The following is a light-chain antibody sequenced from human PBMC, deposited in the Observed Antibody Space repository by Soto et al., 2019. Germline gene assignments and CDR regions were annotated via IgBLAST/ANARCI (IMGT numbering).Light chain of an antibody. V-gene: IGKV3-15*01. Sequence: DILMTQSPATLSVSPGERATLSCRASQSVSSNLAWYQQKPGQAPRLLIYGASTRATGIPARFSGSGSGTEFTLTISSLQSEDFAVYYCQQYKNWPRTFGQGTKVDIK. CDR2: GAS. J-gene: IGKJ1*01. CDR1: QSVSSN. CDR3: QQYKNWPRT.